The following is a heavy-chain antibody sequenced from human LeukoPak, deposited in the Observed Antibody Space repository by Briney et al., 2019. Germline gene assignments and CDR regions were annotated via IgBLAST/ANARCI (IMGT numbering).Heavy chain of an antibody. V-gene: IGHV4-34*01. Sequence: SETLSLTCAVYGGSFSGYYWSWIRQPPGKGLEWIGEINHSGSTNYNPSLKSRVTISVDTSKNQFSLKLSSVTAADTAVYYCARVGDSGPPEREYYFDYWGQGTLVTVSS. CDR3: ARVGDSGPPEREYYFDY. D-gene: IGHD3-16*01. CDR1: GGSFSGYY. CDR2: INHSGST. J-gene: IGHJ4*02.